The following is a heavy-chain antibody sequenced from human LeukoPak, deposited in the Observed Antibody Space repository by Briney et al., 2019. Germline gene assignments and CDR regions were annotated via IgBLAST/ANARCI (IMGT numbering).Heavy chain of an antibody. Sequence: SGGSLRLSCAASGFTFSSYGMHWVRQAPGKGLEWVAFIRYDGSSKYYADTVKGRFTISRDNSKNTLYLQMNSLRADDTAVYYCAKPMGGNPPSNFDYWGQGTLVTVSS. V-gene: IGHV3-30*02. CDR1: GFTFSSYG. J-gene: IGHJ4*02. CDR2: IRYDGSSK. D-gene: IGHD4-23*01. CDR3: AKPMGGNPPSNFDY.